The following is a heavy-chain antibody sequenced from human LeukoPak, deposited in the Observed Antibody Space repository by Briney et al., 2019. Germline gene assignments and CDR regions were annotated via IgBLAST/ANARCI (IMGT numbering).Heavy chain of an antibody. CDR2: VSSSSSYI. J-gene: IGHJ4*02. Sequence: GGSLRLSCAASGFTFSSYSMNWVRQAPGQGLEWVSSVSSSSSYIYYAASVKGRFPIPRDNAKNSLYLQMNSLRAEDTAVYYCARSGTYYYDSSGYCSYWGQGTLVTVSS. CDR3: ARSGTYYYDSSGYCSY. CDR1: GFTFSSYS. V-gene: IGHV3-21*01. D-gene: IGHD3-22*01.